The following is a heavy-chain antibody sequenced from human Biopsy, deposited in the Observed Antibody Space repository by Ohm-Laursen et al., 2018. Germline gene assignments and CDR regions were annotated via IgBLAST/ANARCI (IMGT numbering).Heavy chain of an antibody. Sequence: SSVKVSCKASGGTFTNHAVDWVRQAPGQGLEWVGSSIPLFNTANYADKFQGRVTLTADKSTTTAYMELSSLRSEDTAIYYCARFPLGAYDDSGSYRAVEHWYFDLWGRGTLVTVSS. CDR2: SIPLFNTA. J-gene: IGHJ2*01. CDR3: ARFPLGAYDDSGSYRAVEHWYFDL. D-gene: IGHD3-22*01. CDR1: GGTFTNHA. V-gene: IGHV1-69*06.